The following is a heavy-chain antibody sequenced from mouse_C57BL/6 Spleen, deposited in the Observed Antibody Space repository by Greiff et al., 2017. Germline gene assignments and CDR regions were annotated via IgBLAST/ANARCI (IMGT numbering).Heavy chain of an antibody. CDR3: TSSITAVVDAWFAY. CDR1: GYTFTDYE. J-gene: IGHJ3*01. D-gene: IGHD1-1*01. CDR2: IDPETGGT. Sequence: VKLMESGAELVRPGASVTLSCKASGYTFTDYEMHWVKQTPVHGLEWIGAIDPETGGTAYNQKFKGKAILTADKSSSTAYMELRSLTSEDSAVYYCTSSITAVVDAWFAYWGQGTLVTVSA. V-gene: IGHV1-15*01.